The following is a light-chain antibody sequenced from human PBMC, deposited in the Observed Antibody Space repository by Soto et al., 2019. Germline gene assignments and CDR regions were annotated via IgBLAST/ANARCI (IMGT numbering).Light chain of an antibody. CDR2: GAS. Sequence: EVVLTQSPGTLSLSPGERATLSCRAIQSFTNSYLAWYQQKPGQAPRLLIYGASSRATGISDRFSGSASGTDFTLTISRLEPEDFAVYYCQQYGSSQAWTFGQGTKVDIK. V-gene: IGKV3-20*01. CDR1: QSFTNSY. J-gene: IGKJ1*01. CDR3: QQYGSSQAWT.